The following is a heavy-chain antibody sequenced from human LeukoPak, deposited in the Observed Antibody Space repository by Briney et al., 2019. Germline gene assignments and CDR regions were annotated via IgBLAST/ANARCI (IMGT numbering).Heavy chain of an antibody. V-gene: IGHV3-48*04. Sequence: PGGSLRLSCAASGFTFSSSSMNWVRQDPGKGLEWVSYISSSSSTIYYADSVKGRFTIPRDNAKNSLYLQMNSLRAEDTAVYYCARVYSSGLLQHWGQGTLVTVAS. CDR3: ARVYSSGLLQH. CDR1: GFTFSSSS. CDR2: ISSSSSTI. J-gene: IGHJ1*01. D-gene: IGHD6-19*01.